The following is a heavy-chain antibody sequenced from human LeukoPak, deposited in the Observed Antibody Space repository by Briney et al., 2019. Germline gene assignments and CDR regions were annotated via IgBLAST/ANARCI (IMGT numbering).Heavy chain of an antibody. D-gene: IGHD3-10*01. Sequence: SETLSLTCTVSGGSISRYYWSWIRQPPGKGLEWIGYIYYSGSTNYNPTLKSPVTISVDTSKNQFSLKLSSVTAADTAVYYCVGHGDGSGSSIYYGMDVWGQGTTVTVSS. CDR1: GGSISRYY. CDR3: VGHGDGSGSSIYYGMDV. V-gene: IGHV4-59*08. J-gene: IGHJ6*02. CDR2: IYYSGST.